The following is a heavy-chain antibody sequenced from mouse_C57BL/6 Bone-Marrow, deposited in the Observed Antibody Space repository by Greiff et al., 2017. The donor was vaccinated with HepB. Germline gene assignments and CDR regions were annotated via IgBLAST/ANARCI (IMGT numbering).Heavy chain of an antibody. CDR1: GYSFTDYN. CDR2: INPNYGTT. D-gene: IGHD1-1*01. Sequence: VQLKESGPELVKPGASVKISCKASGYSFTDYNMNWVKQSNGKSLEWIGVINPNYGTTSYNQKFKGKATLTVDQSSSTAYMQLNSLTSEDSAVYYCARWKGVLRSYWYFDVWGTGTTVPVSS. CDR3: ARWKGVLRSYWYFDV. V-gene: IGHV1-39*01. J-gene: IGHJ1*03.